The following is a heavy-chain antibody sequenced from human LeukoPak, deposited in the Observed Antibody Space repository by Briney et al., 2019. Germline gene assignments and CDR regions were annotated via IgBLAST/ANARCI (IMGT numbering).Heavy chain of an antibody. CDR2: ISYDGSNK. V-gene: IGHV3-30-3*01. J-gene: IGHJ6*03. CDR3: ARLPGSNYYYMDV. CDR1: GFTFSSYA. Sequence: GRSLRLSCAASGFTFSSYAMYWVRQAPGKGLEWVAVISYDGSNKYYADSVKGRFTISRDNSKNTLYLQMNSLRAEDTAVYYCARLPGSNYYYMDVWGKGTTVTGSS. D-gene: IGHD3-10*01.